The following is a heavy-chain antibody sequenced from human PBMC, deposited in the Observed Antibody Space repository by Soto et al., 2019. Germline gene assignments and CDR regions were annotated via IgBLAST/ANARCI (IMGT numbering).Heavy chain of an antibody. CDR1: GGSISSFY. Sequence: QVQLQESGPGLVKPSETLSLTCTVSGGSISSFYRSWIRQPPGEALEWIGNIYDSGTTNYSPSLKSRATMSVDTSNNQFSLKLGSVTAADTAVYFCARAYCSISRCYMSTMDVWGQGTTVTVSS. D-gene: IGHD2-2*02. CDR2: IYDSGTT. V-gene: IGHV4-59*01. CDR3: ARAYCSISRCYMSTMDV. J-gene: IGHJ6*02.